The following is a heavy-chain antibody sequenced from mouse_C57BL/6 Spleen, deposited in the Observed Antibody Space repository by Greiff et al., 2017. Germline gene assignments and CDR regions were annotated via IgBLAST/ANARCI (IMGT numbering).Heavy chain of an antibody. Sequence: EVKLQESGPGLVKPSQSLSLTCSVTGYYITSGYYWNWIRQFPGNKLEWMGYISYDGSNNYNPSLKNRISITRDTSKNQFFLKLNSVTTEDTATYYCARGDYGDYWGQGTTLTVSS. CDR1: GYYITSGYY. V-gene: IGHV3-6*01. D-gene: IGHD2-4*01. CDR3: ARGDYGDY. CDR2: ISYDGSN. J-gene: IGHJ2*01.